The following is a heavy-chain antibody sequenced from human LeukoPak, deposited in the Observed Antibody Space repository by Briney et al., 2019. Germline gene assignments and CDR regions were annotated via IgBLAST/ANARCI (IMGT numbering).Heavy chain of an antibody. CDR1: GGSISSGSYY. CDR2: TYTSGST. CDR3: ARVVAAAGNNWFDP. Sequence: SQTLSLTCTVSGGSISSGSYYWSWIRQPAGKGLEWIGRTYTSGSTNYNPSLKSRVTISIDTSKNQFSLKLHSVTAADTAVYYCARVVAAAGNNWFDPWGQGTLVTVSS. D-gene: IGHD6-13*01. V-gene: IGHV4-61*02. J-gene: IGHJ5*02.